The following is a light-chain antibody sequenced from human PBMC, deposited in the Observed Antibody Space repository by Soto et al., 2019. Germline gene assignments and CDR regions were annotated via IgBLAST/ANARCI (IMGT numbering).Light chain of an antibody. Sequence: QSALTQPASVSGSPGQSITISCTGTSSDIGSYNRVSWYQQPPGTAPKLIIYEVRDRPSGVSNRFSGSKSGNTAYLTISGLQAEDDADYFCNSYTTSSTYVFGTGTKLTVL. V-gene: IGLV2-14*01. CDR1: SSDIGSYNR. CDR3: NSYTTSSTYV. CDR2: EVR. J-gene: IGLJ1*01.